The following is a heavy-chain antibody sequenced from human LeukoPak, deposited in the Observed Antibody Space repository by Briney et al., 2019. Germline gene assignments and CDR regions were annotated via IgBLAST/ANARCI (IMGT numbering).Heavy chain of an antibody. J-gene: IGHJ4*02. D-gene: IGHD2-15*01. CDR3: AKWDCSGGSCYFDY. CDR1: GFTFSNFG. V-gene: IGHV3-21*01. Sequence: GGSLRLSCAASGFTFSNFGINWVRQAPGKGLEWVSSISSSSSYISYADSVKGRFTISRDNSKNTLYLQMNSLRAEDTAVYYCAKWDCSGGSCYFDYWGQGTLVTVSS. CDR2: ISSSSSYI.